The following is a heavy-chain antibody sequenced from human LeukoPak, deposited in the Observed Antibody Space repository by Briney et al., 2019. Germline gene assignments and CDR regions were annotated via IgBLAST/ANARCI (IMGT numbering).Heavy chain of an antibody. CDR2: INSDGSST. Sequence: PGGSLRLSCAASGFTFSSYWMHWVRQAPGEGLVWVSRINSDGSSTSYADSVKGRFTISRDNAKNTLYLQMNSLRAEDTAVYYCARDESTSDGDPYYYYGMDVWGQGTTVTVSS. CDR1: GFTFSSYW. CDR3: ARDESTSDGDPYYYYGMDV. D-gene: IGHD4-17*01. V-gene: IGHV3-74*01. J-gene: IGHJ6*02.